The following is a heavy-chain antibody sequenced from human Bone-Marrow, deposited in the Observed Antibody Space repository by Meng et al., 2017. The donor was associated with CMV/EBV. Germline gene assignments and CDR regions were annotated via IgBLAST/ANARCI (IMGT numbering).Heavy chain of an antibody. CDR1: GFTFDDFA. CDR3: AKWGHYYDSSYDY. V-gene: IGHV3-9*01. J-gene: IGHJ4*02. D-gene: IGHD3-22*01. Sequence: SLKISCVGSGFTFDDFAMHWVRQVPGKGLEWVARISWNSGRVAYADSVKGRFVISRDNAKNSLSLQMNGLRPEDTAVYYCAKWGHYYDSSYDYWGQGTLVTGSS. CDR2: ISWNSGRV.